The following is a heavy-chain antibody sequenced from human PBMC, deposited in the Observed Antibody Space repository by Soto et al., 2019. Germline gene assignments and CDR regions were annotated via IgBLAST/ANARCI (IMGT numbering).Heavy chain of an antibody. CDR2: IYYSGST. CDR3: ARDGRGYSYGEIDY. Sequence: SETLSLTCTVSGGSISSGDYYWSWIRHPPGKGLEWIGYIYYSGSTYYNPSLKSRVTISVDTSKNQFSLKLSSVTAADTAVYYCARDGRGYSYGEIDYWGQGTLVTVSS. CDR1: GGSISSGDYY. V-gene: IGHV4-30-4*01. D-gene: IGHD5-18*01. J-gene: IGHJ4*02.